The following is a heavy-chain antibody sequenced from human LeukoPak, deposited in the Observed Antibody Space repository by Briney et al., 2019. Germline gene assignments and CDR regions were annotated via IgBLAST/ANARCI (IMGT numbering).Heavy chain of an antibody. CDR3: ARDYDFWSGYFSPTNWFDP. CDR1: GFTFSSYS. CDR2: ISSSSSYI. D-gene: IGHD3-3*01. Sequence: SGGSLRLTCAASGFTFSSYSMNWVRQAPGKGLEWVSSISSSSSYIYYADSVKGRFTISRDNAKNSLYLQMNSLRAEDTAVYYCARDYDFWSGYFSPTNWFDPWGQGTLVTVSS. J-gene: IGHJ5*02. V-gene: IGHV3-21*01.